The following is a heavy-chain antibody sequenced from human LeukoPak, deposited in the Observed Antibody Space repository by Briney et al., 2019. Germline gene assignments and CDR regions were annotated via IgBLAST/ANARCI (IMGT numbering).Heavy chain of an antibody. D-gene: IGHD3-22*01. Sequence: SETLSLTCTVSGGSISSYYWSWIRQPAGKGLGWIGRIHTNGSSNYNPSLKSRVTMSVDTSKNQFSLKLSSVTAADTAVYYCARDQYYYDSSGYLFDYWGQGTLVTVSS. V-gene: IGHV4-4*07. J-gene: IGHJ4*02. CDR1: GGSISSYY. CDR3: ARDQYYYDSSGYLFDY. CDR2: IHTNGSS.